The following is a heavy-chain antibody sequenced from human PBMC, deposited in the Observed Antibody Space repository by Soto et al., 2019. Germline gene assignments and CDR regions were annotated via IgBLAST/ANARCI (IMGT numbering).Heavy chain of an antibody. CDR2: ISWNSGSI. D-gene: IGHD6-13*01. J-gene: IGHJ6*02. Sequence: SLRLSCAAFGFTFGDDAMHWVRLAPGEGLEWVSGISWNSGSIGYADSVKGRFTISRDNAKNSLYLQMNSLRAEDTALYYCAKDRTIAADYYYYGMDDWGQGTTVTVSS. V-gene: IGHV3-9*01. CDR1: GFTFGDDA. CDR3: AKDRTIAADYYYYGMDD.